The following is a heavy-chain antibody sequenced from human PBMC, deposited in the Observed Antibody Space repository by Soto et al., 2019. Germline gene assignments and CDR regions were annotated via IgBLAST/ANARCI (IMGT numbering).Heavy chain of an antibody. D-gene: IGHD3-16*01. CDR2: IYSSGST. V-gene: IGHV4-59*08. Sequence: QVHLQESGPGLVKPSETLSLTCTVSNGSINSYHWSWIRQPPGKRLEWIGYIYSSGSTNYNPSLQRRVTISADTSRNQCSLRLSSVTAAGSAVYHCARHLRRDAFRGSWGFDYWGPGTLVTVSS. J-gene: IGHJ4*01. CDR1: NGSINSYH. CDR3: ARHLRRDAFRGSWGFDY.